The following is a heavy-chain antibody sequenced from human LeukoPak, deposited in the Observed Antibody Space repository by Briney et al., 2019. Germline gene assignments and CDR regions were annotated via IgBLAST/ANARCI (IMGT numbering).Heavy chain of an antibody. V-gene: IGHV4-61*02. D-gene: IGHD1-26*01. CDR1: GGFISRGSYY. J-gene: IGHJ4*02. Sequence: SQTLSLLCSVSGGFISRGSYYGSWIRRPAGKGLEWIGRIYTSGSTNYSPSLKSRVTISVDTSKNQFSLKLSSVTAADTAVYYCARGVGYSGSYYPFDYWGQGTLVTVSS. CDR3: ARGVGYSGSYYPFDY. CDR2: IYTSGST.